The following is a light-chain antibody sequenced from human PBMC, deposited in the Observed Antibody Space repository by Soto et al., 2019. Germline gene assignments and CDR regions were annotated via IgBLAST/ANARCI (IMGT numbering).Light chain of an antibody. CDR2: EVN. Sequence: QSALTQPRSVSGSPGQSVTISCTATGSDVGDSSHVSWYQLHPGKAPKLMIYEVNNRPPGVPDRFSGSKSGSTASLTISGLQAEDEAEYYCCLSPGSLTWLFGGGTKLTV. J-gene: IGLJ3*02. V-gene: IGLV2-11*01. CDR3: CLSPGSLTWL. CDR1: GSDVGDSSH.